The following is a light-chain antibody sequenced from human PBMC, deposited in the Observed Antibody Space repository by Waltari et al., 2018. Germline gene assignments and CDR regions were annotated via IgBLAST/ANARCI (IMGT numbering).Light chain of an antibody. J-gene: IGLJ3*02. CDR3: SSRNGRANEVV. Sequence: SSELTQDTAVSVALGQKRRLTCQGDSTRTSYASWYQLKPGRAPVLVIFGKDKRPSGIPDRISGYSSGTTSTLTITGAQAEDEADYCCSSRNGRANEVVFAGGTKVTVL. CDR1: STRTSY. V-gene: IGLV3-19*01. CDR2: GKD.